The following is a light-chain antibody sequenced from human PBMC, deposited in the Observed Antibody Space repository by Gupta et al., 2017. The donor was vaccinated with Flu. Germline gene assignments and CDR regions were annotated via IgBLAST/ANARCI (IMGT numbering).Light chain of an antibody. J-gene: IGKJ3*01. CDR3: HQYGGSPG. CDR1: QGISSTY. CDR2: GAS. V-gene: IGKV3-20*01. Sequence: GERATLSCRASQGISSTYLAWYQQNPGQAPRLLIAGASRRATGIAERCSGGCSGTDFTLIIDRLDPEDFAVYYWHQYGGSPGFGPGTRVEIK.